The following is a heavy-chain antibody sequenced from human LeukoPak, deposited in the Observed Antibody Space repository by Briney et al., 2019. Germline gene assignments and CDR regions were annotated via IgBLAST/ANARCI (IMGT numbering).Heavy chain of an antibody. J-gene: IGHJ5*02. V-gene: IGHV3-53*01. D-gene: IGHD4-11*01. CDR2: IYSGGST. CDR3: AKHDYSNSGGRGP. Sequence: PGGSLRLSCAASGFTVSSNYMSWVRQAPGKGLEWVSVIYSGGSTYYADSVKGRFTISRDNSKNTLYLQMNSLRAEDTAVYYCAKHDYSNSGGRGPWGQGTLVTVSS. CDR1: GFTVSSNY.